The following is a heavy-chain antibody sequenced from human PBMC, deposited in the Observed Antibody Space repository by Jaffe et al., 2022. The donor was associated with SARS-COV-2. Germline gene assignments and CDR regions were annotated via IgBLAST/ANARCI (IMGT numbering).Heavy chain of an antibody. CDR2: ISYDGSNK. J-gene: IGHJ4*02. D-gene: IGHD2-21*02. CDR3: ARDPPWGCGGDCYSFDY. CDR1: GFTFSSYA. Sequence: QVQLVESGGGVVQPGRSLRLSCAASGFTFSSYAMHWVRQAPGKGLEWVAVISYDGSNKYYADSVKGRFTISRDNSKNTLYLQMNSLRAEDTAVYYCARDPPWGCGGDCYSFDYWGQGTLVTVSS. V-gene: IGHV3-30-3*01.